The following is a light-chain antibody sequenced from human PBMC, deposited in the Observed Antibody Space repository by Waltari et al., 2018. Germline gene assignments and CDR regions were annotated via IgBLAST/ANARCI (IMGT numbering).Light chain of an antibody. CDR3: MIWDSSAWV. CDR2: YRSDSDK. J-gene: IGLJ3*02. CDR1: RGIDVVTYR. V-gene: IGLV5-45*03. Sequence: QAVLTQPSSLSASPGASASLTCTLRRGIDVVTYRIYWYQQKPGSPPHYLLRYRSDSDKQQGSGVPSRFSGSKDASANAGILLISGLQSDDEADYYCMIWDSSAWVFGGGTKLTVL.